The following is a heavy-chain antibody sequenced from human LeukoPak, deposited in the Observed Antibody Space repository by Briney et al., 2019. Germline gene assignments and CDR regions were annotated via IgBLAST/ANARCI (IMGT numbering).Heavy chain of an antibody. CDR3: AKDRQWLAYD. J-gene: IGHJ4*02. D-gene: IGHD6-19*01. CDR2: TVGSRPDT. CDR1: GFTFTNYA. Sequence: GGSLRLSCAASGFTFTNYAMSWVRQTPGKGLEWVAATVGSRPDTYYADSVKGRFTISRDNSKNTLYLQMNSLRAEDTAVYYCAKDRQWLAYDWGQGTLVTVSS. V-gene: IGHV3-23*01.